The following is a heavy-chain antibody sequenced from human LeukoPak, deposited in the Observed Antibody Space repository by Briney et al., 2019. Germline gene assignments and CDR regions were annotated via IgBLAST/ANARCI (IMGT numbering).Heavy chain of an antibody. CDR2: INWNGGST. CDR1: GFTFDDYG. D-gene: IGHD3-9*01. CDR3: ARSYYDILTGYYIRYYYYYMDV. J-gene: IGHJ6*03. Sequence: PGGSLRLSCAASGFTFDDYGMSWVRQAPGKGLEWVSGINWNGGSTVYADSVKGRFTISRDNAKNSLYLQMNSLRAEDTAVYYCARSYYDILTGYYIRYYYYYMDVWGKGTTVTVSS. V-gene: IGHV3-20*04.